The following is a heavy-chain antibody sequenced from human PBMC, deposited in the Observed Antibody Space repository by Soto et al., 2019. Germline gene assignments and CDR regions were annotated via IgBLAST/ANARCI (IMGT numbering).Heavy chain of an antibody. J-gene: IGHJ4*02. V-gene: IGHV4-59*08. D-gene: IGHD5-12*01. CDR1: GGSMIIYY. Sequence: PSDTLSLTCTVSGGSMIIYYWSWIRQPPGRGLEWIGFIYYAGSTKYNPSLNSRVTISVDTSKNQFSLTVTSVTAADTAVYYCARGIVATETFAYWGQGTLVTVSS. CDR2: IYYAGST. CDR3: ARGIVATETFAY.